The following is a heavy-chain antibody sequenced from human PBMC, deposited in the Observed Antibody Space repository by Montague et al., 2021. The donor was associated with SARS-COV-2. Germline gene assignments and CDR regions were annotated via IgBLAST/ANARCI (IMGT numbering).Heavy chain of an antibody. J-gene: IGHJ4*02. D-gene: IGHD3-16*01. CDR2: ISFDGSKT. CDR3: AKGDHSPGDY. Sequence: SLRLSCATSGFNFSTYGMHWVRQAPGKGLDWLSVISFDGSKTYYADSVKGRFTISRDNSKKTLSLQMNSLTPEDTAVYYCAKGDHSPGDYWGQGTLVIVSS. V-gene: IGHV3-30*18. CDR1: GFNFSTYG.